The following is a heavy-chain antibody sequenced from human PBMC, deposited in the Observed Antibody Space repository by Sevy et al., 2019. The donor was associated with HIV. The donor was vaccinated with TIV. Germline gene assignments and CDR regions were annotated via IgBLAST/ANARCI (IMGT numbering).Heavy chain of an antibody. Sequence: SETLSLTCTVSGGSISSGDYYWSWIRQPPGKGLEWIGCIYYSGSTYYNPSLKSRVTISVDTSKNQFSLKLSSVTAADTAVYYCARVGGTTPNYEGVWFDPWGQGTLVTVSS. CDR3: ARVGGTTPNYEGVWFDP. V-gene: IGHV4-30-4*01. D-gene: IGHD1-7*01. CDR1: GGSISSGDYY. CDR2: IYYSGST. J-gene: IGHJ5*02.